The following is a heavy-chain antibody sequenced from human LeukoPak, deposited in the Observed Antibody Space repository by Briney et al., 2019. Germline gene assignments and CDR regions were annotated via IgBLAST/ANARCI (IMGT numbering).Heavy chain of an antibody. V-gene: IGHV4-4*02. CDR1: GGSITSHSW. CDR2: IYHGGDT. J-gene: IGHJ4*02. Sequence: PSETLTLTCAVSGGSITSHSWWSCVRPPPGKGLEWIGEIYHGGDTNYDPSVKSRFTMSVDKSKNHFSLNMRTVTAADTAIYYCASHVTVLGTRGFDYWGQGILVTVSS. CDR3: ASHVTVLGTRGFDY. D-gene: IGHD6-19*01.